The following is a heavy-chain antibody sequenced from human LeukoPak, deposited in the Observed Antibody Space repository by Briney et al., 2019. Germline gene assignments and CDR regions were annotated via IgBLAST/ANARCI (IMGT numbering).Heavy chain of an antibody. CDR2: IKQDGSEK. J-gene: IGHJ4*02. Sequence: PGGSLRLSCAASGFTFSSYGMHWVRQAPGKGLEWVANIKQDGSEKFYVDSVKGRFTISRDNAKNSLYLQMNSLRAEDTAVYYCASRIVGAYWYWGQGTLVTVSS. CDR3: ASRIVGAYWY. D-gene: IGHD1-26*01. CDR1: GFTFSSYG. V-gene: IGHV3-7*03.